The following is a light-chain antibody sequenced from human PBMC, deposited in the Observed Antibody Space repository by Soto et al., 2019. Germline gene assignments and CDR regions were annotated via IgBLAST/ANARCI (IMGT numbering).Light chain of an antibody. Sequence: DIQMTQSPSSLSASVGDRVAITCRASQDISNYLNWYQQKPGKAPKLXIYDASNLETGAPSRFSGSGSGTDLTFTISSLQPEDSATYYCQQCDKLPLTFGGGTKVDIK. J-gene: IGKJ4*01. CDR1: QDISNY. CDR3: QQCDKLPLT. V-gene: IGKV1-33*01. CDR2: DAS.